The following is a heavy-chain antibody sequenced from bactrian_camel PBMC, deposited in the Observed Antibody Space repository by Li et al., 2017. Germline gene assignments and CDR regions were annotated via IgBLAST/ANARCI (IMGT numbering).Heavy chain of an antibody. CDR2: TNSFGSST. V-gene: IGHV3S40*01. CDR3: ASTGSRAY. J-gene: IGHJ4*01. Sequence: DAQLVESGGGLVQPGGSLRLSCAASGSTFSNYDMSWVRQAPGKGLEWVSQTNSFGSSTYYADSVKGRFTISRDNANNTAYLQMHSLKSEDTARYYCASTGSRAYWGQGTQVTVS. D-gene: IGHD6*01. CDR1: GSTFSNYD.